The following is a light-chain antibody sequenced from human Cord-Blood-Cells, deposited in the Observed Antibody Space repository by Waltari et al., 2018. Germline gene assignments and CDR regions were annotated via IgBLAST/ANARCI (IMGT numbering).Light chain of an antibody. CDR2: YHSDSKK. Sequence: QPVLTKPSSHSASSGASVRLTCMLSSGFSVGDFWLRWYQQKPGNPPRYLLYYHSDSKKGKGCGVPSRFSCSNEGSANAGLLRISGLQHEDEADYYCGTWYSNSIWVFGGGTKLTVL. CDR3: GTWYSNSIWV. J-gene: IGLJ3*02. V-gene: IGLV5-52*01. CDR1: SGFSVGDFW.